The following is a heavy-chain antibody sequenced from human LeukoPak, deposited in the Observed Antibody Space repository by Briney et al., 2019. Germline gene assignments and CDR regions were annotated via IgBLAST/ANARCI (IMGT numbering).Heavy chain of an antibody. V-gene: IGHV4-59*01. Sequence: PSETLSLTCTVSGGSISSYYWSWIRQPPAKGLEWIGHIYYSGSTNYNPSLKSRVTISVDTSKNQFSLKLSSVTAADTAVYYCARDIRGCSGGSCYDVFDYWGQGTLVTVSS. D-gene: IGHD2-15*01. CDR2: IYYSGST. CDR1: GGSISSYY. J-gene: IGHJ4*02. CDR3: ARDIRGCSGGSCYDVFDY.